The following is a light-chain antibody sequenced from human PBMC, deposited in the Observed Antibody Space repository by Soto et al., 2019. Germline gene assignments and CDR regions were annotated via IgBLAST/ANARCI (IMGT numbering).Light chain of an antibody. CDR2: GAS. V-gene: IGKV3-20*01. CDR3: QQYGSSPWT. CDR1: QSVSSSY. J-gene: IGKJ1*01. Sequence: EIVLTQSPGTLSLSTGERATLSCRASQSVSSSYLAWYQQKPGQAPRLLIYGASSRATGIPDRFSGSGSGTDFTLTISRLEPEDFAVYYCQQYGSSPWTFGQGTKVAIK.